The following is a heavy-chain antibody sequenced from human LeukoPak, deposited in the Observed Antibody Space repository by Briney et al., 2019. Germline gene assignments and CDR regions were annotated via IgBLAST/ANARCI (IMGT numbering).Heavy chain of an antibody. CDR3: ARAESWIQLWLLNINWFDP. J-gene: IGHJ5*02. CDR2: INTNTGNP. V-gene: IGHV7-4-1*02. D-gene: IGHD5-18*01. Sequence: GSVKVSCKASGYTFTSYAMNWVRQAPGQGLEWMGWINTNTGNPTYAQGFTGRFVFSLDTSVSTAYLQISSLKAEDTAVYYCARAESWIQLWLLNINWFDPWGQGTLVTVSS. CDR1: GYTFTSYA.